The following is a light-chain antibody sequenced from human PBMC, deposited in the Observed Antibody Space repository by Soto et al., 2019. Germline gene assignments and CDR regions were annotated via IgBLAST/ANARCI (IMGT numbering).Light chain of an antibody. CDR3: KQRSSWPLT. Sequence: EIVLTQSPATLSLSPGERATLSCRASQRVSSYLAWYQQKPGQAPRLLIYDASNRATGIPARFSGSGSGTDFTLTISSLEPEDFAVYYCKQRSSWPLTFGGGTKVEIK. CDR1: QRVSSY. CDR2: DAS. V-gene: IGKV3-11*01. J-gene: IGKJ4*01.